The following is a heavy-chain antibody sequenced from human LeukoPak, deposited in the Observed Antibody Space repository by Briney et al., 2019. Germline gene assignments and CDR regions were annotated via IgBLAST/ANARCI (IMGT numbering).Heavy chain of an antibody. V-gene: IGHV1-69*04. CDR2: IIPILGIA. J-gene: IGHJ6*02. CDR1: GGTFSSYA. D-gene: IGHD5-18*01. Sequence: SVKVSCKASGGTFSSYAISWVRQAPGQGLEWMGRIIPILGIANYAQKFQGRVTITADKSTSTAYMELSSLRAEDTGVYYCARDMDTAMVTNYYYGMDVWGQGTTVTVSS. CDR3: ARDMDTAMVTNYYYGMDV.